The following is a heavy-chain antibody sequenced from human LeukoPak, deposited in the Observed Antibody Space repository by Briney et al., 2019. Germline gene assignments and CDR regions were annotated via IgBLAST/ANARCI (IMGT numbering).Heavy chain of an antibody. Sequence: PSETLSLSCTVSGGSISSGGYYWSWIRQHPGKGLEWIGYIYYRGSTYYNPSLKSRVTISVDTSKNQFSLKLSSVTAADTAVYYCARVLRYFDWSPNYYYYMDVWGKGTTVTVSS. CDR2: IYYRGST. D-gene: IGHD3-9*01. V-gene: IGHV4-31*03. CDR3: ARVLRYFDWSPNYYYYMDV. J-gene: IGHJ6*03. CDR1: GGSISSGGYY.